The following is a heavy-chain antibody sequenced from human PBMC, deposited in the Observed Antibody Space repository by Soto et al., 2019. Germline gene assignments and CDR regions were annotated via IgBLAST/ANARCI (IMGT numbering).Heavy chain of an antibody. CDR1: GFNFSPYF. Sequence: EAHLVESGGGLPQPGGSLRLSCVASGFNFSPYFMAWVRQGPGRGLEWVSHIKGDGTTTAYADSVRGRCIISRDNGRNTRFLQMNSLRDEDTAVYYCVRDRGTPDSFDIWGQGTTVIVSS. CDR2: IKGDGTTT. CDR3: VRDRGTPDSFDI. J-gene: IGHJ3*02. V-gene: IGHV3-74*02. D-gene: IGHD1-26*01.